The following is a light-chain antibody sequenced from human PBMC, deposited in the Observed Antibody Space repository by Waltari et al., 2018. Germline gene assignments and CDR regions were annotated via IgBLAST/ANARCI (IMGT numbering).Light chain of an antibody. J-gene: IGKJ1*01. CDR2: GAS. V-gene: IGKV3-20*01. CDR3: QHYVRLPAT. CDR1: QRVSRA. Sequence: EIVLAQSPGTLSLSPGERATLSCRASQRVSRALAWYQQKPGQAPRLLLYGASSRATGIPDRVSGSGSGTDFSLTISRLEPEDFAVYFCQHYVRLPATFGQGTKVEIK.